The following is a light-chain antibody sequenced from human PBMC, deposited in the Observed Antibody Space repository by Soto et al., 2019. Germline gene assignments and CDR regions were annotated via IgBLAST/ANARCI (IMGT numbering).Light chain of an antibody. V-gene: IGKV1-5*01. CDR3: QQFYSPVLS. J-gene: IGKJ4*01. CDR2: GTS. Sequence: DIQMTQSPYTLSASVGDRITITCRASESINNWVAWYQQRPGKAPKLLIYGTSTLQSGVPSRFSGGGSGTEFTLTISNLHPEDFAVYYCQQFYSPVLSFGGGTRVELK. CDR1: ESINNW.